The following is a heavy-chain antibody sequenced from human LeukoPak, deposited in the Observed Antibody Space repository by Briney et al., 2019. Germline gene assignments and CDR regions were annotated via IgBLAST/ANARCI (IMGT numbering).Heavy chain of an antibody. CDR1: GGSISSYY. CDR2: IYYSGST. Sequence: SETLSLTCTVSGGSISSYYWGWIRQPPGQGLEWIGSIYYSGSTYYNPSLKSRVTISVDTSKDQFSLKLDSVTAADTAVYYCASFSRRLQKYYFDNWGQGTLVTVSS. J-gene: IGHJ4*02. V-gene: IGHV4-39*01. D-gene: IGHD5-24*01. CDR3: ASFSRRLQKYYFDN.